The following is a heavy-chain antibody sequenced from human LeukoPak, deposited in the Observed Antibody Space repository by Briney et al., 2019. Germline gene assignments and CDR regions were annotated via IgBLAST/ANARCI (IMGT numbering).Heavy chain of an antibody. CDR3: AKETSDGITIFWEDY. D-gene: IGHD3-9*01. Sequence: PGGSLRLSCAASGFTFNTYGMSWVRQAPGKGLEWVSGISASGGTTYNADSVKGRFTISRDNSKNTLYLQMNSLRAEDTAVYYCAKETSDGITIFWEDYWGQGTLVTVSS. CDR1: GFTFNTYG. J-gene: IGHJ4*02. CDR2: ISASGGTT. V-gene: IGHV3-23*01.